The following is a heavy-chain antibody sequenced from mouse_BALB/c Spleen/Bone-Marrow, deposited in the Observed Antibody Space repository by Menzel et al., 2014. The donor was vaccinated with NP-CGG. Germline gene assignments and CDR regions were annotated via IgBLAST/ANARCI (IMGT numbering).Heavy chain of an antibody. CDR2: IDPANGNT. D-gene: IGHD4-1*01. J-gene: IGHJ4*01. CDR1: GFNIKDTY. CDR3: ARWEYYAMDY. V-gene: IGHV14-3*02. Sequence: VQLKDSGAELVKPGASVKLSCTASGFNIKDTYMHWVKQRPEQGLEWIGRIDPANGNTKYDPKFQGKANITADTSSNTACLQLSSLTSEDTAVYYCARWEYYAMDYWGQGTSVTVSS.